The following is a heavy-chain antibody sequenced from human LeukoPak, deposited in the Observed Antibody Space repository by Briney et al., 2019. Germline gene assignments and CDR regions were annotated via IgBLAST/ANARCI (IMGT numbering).Heavy chain of an antibody. J-gene: IGHJ6*02. CDR2: IYYTGST. D-gene: IGHD2/OR15-2a*01. CDR3: ARHDPVGHFLRGMDV. Sequence: PSETLSLTCAVSGGSISGYFWSWSRQPPGKGLEWIGYIYYTGSTIYNPSLRSRVSISVDVSKNQFSPNLSSVTAADTAVYYCARHDPVGHFLRGMDVWGQGTTVTVSS. CDR1: GGSISGYF. V-gene: IGHV4-59*08.